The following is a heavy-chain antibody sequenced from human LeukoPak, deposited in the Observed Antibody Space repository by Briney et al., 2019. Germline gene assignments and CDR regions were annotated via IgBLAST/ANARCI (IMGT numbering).Heavy chain of an antibody. Sequence: PSETLSLTCTVSGGSVSSSYWSWIRQPPGKGLEWIGYIYYGGTTNYNPSLKSRVTISVDMSKNQLSPKLTSVTAADTAVYYCARHLSRAFDIWGQGTMVTVSS. J-gene: IGHJ3*02. V-gene: IGHV4-59*08. CDR3: ARHLSRAFDI. D-gene: IGHD3-9*01. CDR2: IYYGGTT. CDR1: GGSVSSSY.